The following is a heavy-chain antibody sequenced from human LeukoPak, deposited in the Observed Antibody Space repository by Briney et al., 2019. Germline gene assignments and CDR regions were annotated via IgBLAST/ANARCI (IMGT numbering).Heavy chain of an antibody. D-gene: IGHD2-2*01. J-gene: IGHJ4*02. CDR3: AKQGCSSTCCYSESDYLDY. Sequence: GRSLRLSCAASGFTFDDYAMHWVRQAPGKGLEWVSGISWNSGSIVYADSVKGRFTISRDNAKNSLYLQMNSLRAEDTALYYCAKQGCSSTCCYSESDYLDYWGQGTLVTVSS. V-gene: IGHV3-9*01. CDR1: GFTFDDYA. CDR2: ISWNSGSI.